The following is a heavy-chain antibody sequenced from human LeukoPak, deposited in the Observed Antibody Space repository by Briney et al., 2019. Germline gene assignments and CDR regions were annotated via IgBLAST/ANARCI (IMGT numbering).Heavy chain of an antibody. CDR1: GYTFPSYS. D-gene: IGHD4-17*01. J-gene: IGHJ4*02. CDR2: VGTGGDDI. V-gene: IGHV3-21*05. CDR3: AKGIPAYGDYEDY. Sequence: GGSLRLSCAASGYTFPSYSLNWVRQSPGKGLEWISYVGTGGDDIYYADSVTGRFTISRDNAEKSVYLQMNSLRAEDTAVYYCAKGIPAYGDYEDYWGQGTLVTVSS.